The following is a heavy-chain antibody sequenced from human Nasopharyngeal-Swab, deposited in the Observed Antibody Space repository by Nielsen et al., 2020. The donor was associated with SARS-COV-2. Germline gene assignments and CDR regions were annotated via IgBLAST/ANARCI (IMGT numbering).Heavy chain of an antibody. CDR3: ARRGDYGDY. J-gene: IGHJ4*02. V-gene: IGHV3-11*01. CDR2: ISNSGSTT. Sequence: RQAPGKGLEWLSYISNSGSTTHYADSVKGRFTVSRDNARKSLYLQMNSLRAEDTAMYYCARRGDYGDYWGQGTLVTVSS. D-gene: IGHD4-17*01.